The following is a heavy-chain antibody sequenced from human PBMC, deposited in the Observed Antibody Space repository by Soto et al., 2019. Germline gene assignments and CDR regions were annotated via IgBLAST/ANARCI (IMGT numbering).Heavy chain of an antibody. CDR2: IYPDDSDT. CDR3: ARLKRDGYNYSPLYY. CDR1: GYNFTNSW. D-gene: IGHD5-12*01. J-gene: IGHJ4*02. V-gene: IGHV5-51*01. Sequence: PGESLKISCKGSGYNFTNSWIGWVRQMPGKGLECLGIIYPDDSDTRYSPSLQGQVTISADKSISTAYLQWSSLKASDTAMYYCARLKRDGYNYSPLYYWGQGTLVTVSS.